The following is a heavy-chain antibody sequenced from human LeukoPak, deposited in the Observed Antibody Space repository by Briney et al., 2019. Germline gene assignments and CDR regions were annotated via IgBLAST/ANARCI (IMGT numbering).Heavy chain of an antibody. CDR1: GYTFTGYY. V-gene: IGHV1-8*02. J-gene: IGHJ4*02. Sequence: ASVKVSCKASGYTFTGYYMHWVRQAPGQGLEWMGWMNPNSGNTGYAQKFQGRVTMTRNTSISTAYMELSSLRSEDTAVYYCARGVELRYFDWLSTQEGFDYWGQGTLVTVSS. CDR3: ARGVELRYFDWLSTQEGFDY. D-gene: IGHD3-9*01. CDR2: MNPNSGNT.